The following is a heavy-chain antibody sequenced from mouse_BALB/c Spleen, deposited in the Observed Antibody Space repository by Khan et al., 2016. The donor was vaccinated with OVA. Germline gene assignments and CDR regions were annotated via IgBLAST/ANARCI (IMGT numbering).Heavy chain of an antibody. Sequence: EVQLVESGPGLVKPSQSLSLTCTVTGYSITSDYAWNWIRQFPGNKLEWMGYISSSGSTNYNPALKSRISITRDTSKNQFFLQLNSVTTEDTATCYCARDGARYSYAMDYWGQGTSVTVSS. CDR3: ARDGARYSYAMDY. D-gene: IGHD1-1*02. CDR1: GYSITSDYA. J-gene: IGHJ4*01. CDR2: ISSSGST. V-gene: IGHV3-2*02.